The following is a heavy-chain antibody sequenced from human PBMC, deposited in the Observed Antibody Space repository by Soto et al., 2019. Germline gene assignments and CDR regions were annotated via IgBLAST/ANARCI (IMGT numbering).Heavy chain of an antibody. CDR1: GFTLRTNG. D-gene: IGHD1-26*01. V-gene: IGHV3-23*01. Sequence: GGSLRLSCAASGFTLRTNGMSWVRQAPGKGLECVSSIVYNGDTSYADSVTGRFTISRDISENTLYLEMNRLRAEDTAVYYCSGHGGNSYLGQGTLVTVSS. CDR2: IVYNGDT. J-gene: IGHJ4*02. CDR3: SGHGGNSY.